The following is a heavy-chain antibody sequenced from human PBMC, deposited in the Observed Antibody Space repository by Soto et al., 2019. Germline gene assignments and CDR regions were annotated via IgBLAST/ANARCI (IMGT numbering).Heavy chain of an antibody. CDR1: GFTFSSYG. Sequence: PGGSLRLSCAASGFTFSSYGISWIRLSPGKGLEWVSSINNAYNTFYPDSVRGRFTISRDNSKNTVYLQVSSLRVEDTAMYYCVRENYYYGMDVWGQGTAVTVSS. V-gene: IGHV3-66*01. CDR3: VRENYYYGMDV. CDR2: INNAYNT. J-gene: IGHJ6*02.